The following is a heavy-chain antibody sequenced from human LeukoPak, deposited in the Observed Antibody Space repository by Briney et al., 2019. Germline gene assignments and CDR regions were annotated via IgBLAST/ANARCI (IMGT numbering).Heavy chain of an antibody. D-gene: IGHD4-17*01. CDR1: GASFSSHY. J-gene: IGHJ3*02. CDR3: ARDLVTVTKGFDI. V-gene: IGHV4-59*11. Sequence: TPSETLSLTCAVSGASFSSHYWTWIRQPPGRGLEWIGYISYIGTTNYNPSLKSRVTISIDTSKNQFSLKLSSVTTADTAVYYCARDLVTVTKGFDIWGLGTMVSVSS. CDR2: ISYIGTT.